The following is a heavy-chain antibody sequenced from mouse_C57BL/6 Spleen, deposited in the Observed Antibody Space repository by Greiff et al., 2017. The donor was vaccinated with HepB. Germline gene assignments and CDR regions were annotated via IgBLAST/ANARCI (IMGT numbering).Heavy chain of an antibody. J-gene: IGHJ2*01. CDR1: GYSITSGYY. V-gene: IGHV3-6*01. Sequence: VQLKQSGPGLVKPSQSLSLTCSVTGYSITSGYYWNWIRQFPGNKLEWMGYISYDGSNNYNPSLKNRISITRDTSKNQFFLKLNSVTTEDTATYYCARFYDGYYVYFDYWGQGTTLTVSS. CDR3: ARFYDGYYVYFDY. CDR2: ISYDGSN. D-gene: IGHD2-3*01.